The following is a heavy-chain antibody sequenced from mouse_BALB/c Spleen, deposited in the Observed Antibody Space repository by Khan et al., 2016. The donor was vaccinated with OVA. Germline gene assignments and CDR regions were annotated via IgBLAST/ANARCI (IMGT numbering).Heavy chain of an antibody. CDR1: GFTFSDYY. CDR3: ARHGYGKEDAMDY. V-gene: IGHV5-12*02. CDR2: ISNGGGNT. D-gene: IGHD2-10*02. J-gene: IGHJ4*01. Sequence: EVELVESGGGLVQPGGSLKLSCATSGFTFSDYYMYWFRQTPEKRLEWVAYISNGGGNTYYPDTVKGRFTISRDNAKNTLYLQMSRLRSEETALYYCARHGYGKEDAMDYWGQGTSVTVSS.